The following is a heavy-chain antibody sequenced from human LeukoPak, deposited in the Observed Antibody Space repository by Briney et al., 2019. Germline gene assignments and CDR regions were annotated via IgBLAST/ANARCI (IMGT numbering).Heavy chain of an antibody. CDR1: GYTFTSYA. J-gene: IGHJ4*02. V-gene: IGHV1-18*01. CDR3: ARGKSASSSSHFDY. Sequence: ASVKVSCKASGYTFTSYAISWVRQAPGQGLEWMAWISTYNGNTNYAQKLQGRVTMTTDTSTSTAYMELRGLRSDDTAVYYCARGKSASSSSHFDYWGQGTLVTVSS. D-gene: IGHD6-13*01. CDR2: ISTYNGNT.